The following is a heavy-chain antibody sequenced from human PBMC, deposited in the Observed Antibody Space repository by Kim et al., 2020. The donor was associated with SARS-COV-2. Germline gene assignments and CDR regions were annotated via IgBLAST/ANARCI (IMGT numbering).Heavy chain of an antibody. CDR1: GGSFSGYY. J-gene: IGHJ4*02. V-gene: IGHV4-34*01. CDR2: INHSGST. D-gene: IGHD3-10*01. CDR3: ARDPWRPRGRSGYYGSGSPIDY. Sequence: SETLSLTCAVYGGSFSGYYWSWIRQPPGKGLEWIGEINHSGSTNYNPSLKSRVTISVDTSKNQFSLKLSSVTAADTAVYYCARDPWRPRGRSGYYGSGSPIDYWGQGTLVTVSS.